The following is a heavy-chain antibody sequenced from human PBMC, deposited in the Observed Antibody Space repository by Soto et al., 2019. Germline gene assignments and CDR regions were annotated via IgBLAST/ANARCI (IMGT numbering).Heavy chain of an antibody. CDR3: AKGGRGTYYYYYGMDV. Sequence: GGSLRLSCAASGFTFSGYGMHWVRQAPGKGLEWVAVISYGGNNKYYADSVKGRFTISRDNSKNTLYLQMNSLRAEDTAVYYCAKGGRGTYYYYYGMDVWGQGTTVTAP. CDR1: GFTFSGYG. CDR2: ISYGGNNK. D-gene: IGHD1-1*01. J-gene: IGHJ6*02. V-gene: IGHV3-30*18.